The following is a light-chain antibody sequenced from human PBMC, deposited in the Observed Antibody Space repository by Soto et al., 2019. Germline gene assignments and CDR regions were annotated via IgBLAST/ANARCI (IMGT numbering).Light chain of an antibody. J-gene: IGKJ5*01. Sequence: EMVMTQSPAILSVSPGESATLTCRAGQSVNSNYLAWYQQHPGQPTRLLIYGISTRANGIPARFSGSESGTEFSLTVRSLQSEDFAVYYCQQYSNWHPITFGQGTRLEIK. V-gene: IGKV3-15*01. CDR3: QQYSNWHPIT. CDR1: QSVNSN. CDR2: GIS.